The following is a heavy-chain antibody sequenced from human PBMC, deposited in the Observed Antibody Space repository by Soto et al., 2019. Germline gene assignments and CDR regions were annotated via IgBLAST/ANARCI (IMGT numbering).Heavy chain of an antibody. V-gene: IGHV1-18*01. CDR1: GYTFTSYD. CDR3: ARVGEDWYFDL. J-gene: IGHJ2*01. Sequence: ASVKVSCKASGYTFTSYDINWVRQAPGQGLEWMGWMSAYNGNTNYAQKLQGRVTMTTDTSTSTAYMELRSLRSDDTAVYYCARVGEDWYFDLWGRGTLVTVSS. D-gene: IGHD4-17*01. CDR2: MSAYNGNT.